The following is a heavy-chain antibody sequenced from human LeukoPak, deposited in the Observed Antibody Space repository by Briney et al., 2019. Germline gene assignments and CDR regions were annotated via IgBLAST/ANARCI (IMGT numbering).Heavy chain of an antibody. CDR1: GLIFSNYW. CDR2: INLDGSDK. D-gene: IGHD4/OR15-4a*01. CDR3: ARDYDYSLDY. J-gene: IGHJ4*02. V-gene: IGHV3-7*01. Sequence: GSLRLSCAASGLIFSNYWMSWVRQAPGKGLEWVANINLDGSDKSYVASVKGRFTISRDNAKNSLYLQMNSLGAEDTAVYYCARDYDYSLDYWGQGTLVTVSS.